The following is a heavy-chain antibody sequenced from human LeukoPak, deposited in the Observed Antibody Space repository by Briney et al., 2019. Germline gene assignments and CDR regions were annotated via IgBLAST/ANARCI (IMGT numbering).Heavy chain of an antibody. V-gene: IGHV4-61*02. CDR1: GGSISSGSYY. Sequence: YPSETLSLTCTVSGGSISSGSYYWSWIRQPAGKGLEWIGRIYSSGSTNYNPSLKSRVTISVDTSKNQFSLKLSSVTAADTAVYYCARSLSGIAATGTPLGWFDHWGQGTLVTVSS. CDR3: ARSLSGIAATGTPLGWFDH. D-gene: IGHD6-13*01. CDR2: IYSSGST. J-gene: IGHJ5*02.